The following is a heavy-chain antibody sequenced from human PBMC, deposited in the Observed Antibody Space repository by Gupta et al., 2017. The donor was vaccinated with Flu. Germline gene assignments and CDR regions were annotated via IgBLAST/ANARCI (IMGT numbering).Heavy chain of an antibody. J-gene: IGHJ4*02. CDR1: AYTFTDYY. CDR3: ARETGNTEHYYLDY. Sequence: QVQLVQSGAEVKKPGSSVMVSCKASAYTFTDYYSPWVRQAPGQGLEWMGRINPNRGGTNFAQKFQGRVTMTRDTSISTAYMELNGLRSDDTAVYFCARETGNTEHYYLDYWGQGTLVTVSS. V-gene: IGHV1-2*06. D-gene: IGHD1-7*01. CDR2: INPNRGGT.